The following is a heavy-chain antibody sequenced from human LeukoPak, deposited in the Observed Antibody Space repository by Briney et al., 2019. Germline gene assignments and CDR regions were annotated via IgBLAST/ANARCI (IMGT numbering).Heavy chain of an antibody. CDR2: IYTSGST. CDR3: ARDPATWWFDP. CDR1: GGSISSYY. D-gene: IGHD2-15*01. Sequence: SETLSLTCTVSGGSISSYYWSWIRQPAGKGLEWIGHIYTSGSTNYNPSLKSRVTMSIDTSKNQFSLKLSSVTAADTAIYYCARDPATWWFDPWGQGTLVTVSS. J-gene: IGHJ5*02. V-gene: IGHV4-4*07.